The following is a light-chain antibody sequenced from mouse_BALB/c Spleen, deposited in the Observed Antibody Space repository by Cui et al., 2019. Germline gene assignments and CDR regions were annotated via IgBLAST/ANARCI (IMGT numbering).Light chain of an antibody. V-gene: IGKV5-48*01. Sequence: DILLTQPPAILSVSPGERVSFSCRASQSIGTSIHWYQQRTNGSPRLLIKYASESISGIPSRFSGSGSGTDFTLSINSVESEDIADYYCQQSNSWPLTFGAGTKLELK. CDR2: YAS. CDR1: QSIGTS. J-gene: IGKJ5*01. CDR3: QQSNSWPLT.